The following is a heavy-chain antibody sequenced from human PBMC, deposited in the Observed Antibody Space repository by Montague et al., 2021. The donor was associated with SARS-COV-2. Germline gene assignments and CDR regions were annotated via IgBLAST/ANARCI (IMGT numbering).Heavy chain of an antibody. CDR1: GFTFSSYA. V-gene: IGHV3-30*03. CDR3: AREPKPVGYSYGYTFFDE. Sequence: SLRLSCAASGFTFSSYALHWVRLAPGKGPEWVAVISYNGRNKQYGDPVKGRSTVSRDNSKNTLYLQLDSLKTDDTAVYYCAREPKPVGYSYGYTFFDEWGQGTLVTVSS. D-gene: IGHD5-18*01. CDR2: ISYNGRNK. J-gene: IGHJ4*02.